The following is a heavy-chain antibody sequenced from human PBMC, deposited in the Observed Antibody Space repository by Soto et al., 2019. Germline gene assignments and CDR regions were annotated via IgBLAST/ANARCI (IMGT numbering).Heavy chain of an antibody. CDR2: ISSSGSTI. CDR1: GFTFSSYE. CDR3: ARQTQWELLNWYDY. J-gene: IGHJ4*02. D-gene: IGHD1-26*01. V-gene: IGHV3-48*03. Sequence: EVHLVESGGGLVQPGGSLRLSCAASGFTFSSYEMNWVRQAPGKGLEWVSYISSSGSTIYYADSVKGRFTISRDNAKNSLYLQMNSLRAEDTAVYYCARQTQWELLNWYDYWGQGTLVTVSS.